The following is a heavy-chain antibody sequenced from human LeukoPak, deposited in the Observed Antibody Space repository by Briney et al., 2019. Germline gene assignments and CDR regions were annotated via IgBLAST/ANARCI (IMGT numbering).Heavy chain of an antibody. V-gene: IGHV1-18*01. CDR3: ARDLDSSSSGIFDY. Sequence: ASVKVSCKASGGTFSSYAISWVRQAPGQGLEWMGWISAYNGNTNYAQKLQGRVTMTTDTSTSTAYMELRSLRSDDTAVYYCARDLDSSSSGIFDYWGQGTLVTVSS. J-gene: IGHJ4*02. CDR1: GGTFSSYA. D-gene: IGHD6-6*01. CDR2: ISAYNGNT.